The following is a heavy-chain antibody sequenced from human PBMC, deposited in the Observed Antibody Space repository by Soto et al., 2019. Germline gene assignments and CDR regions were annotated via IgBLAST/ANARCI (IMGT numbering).Heavy chain of an antibody. Sequence: QEHLVQSGAEMKKPGASVKVSCKASGYTLSAYFLHWFRQAPGQGPEWMGWINPNSGDTNYAQNFQGRVTMTRDTSIDTVYMELSRLKSDDTTVYYCARGPNHGAFDYWGQGTLVTVSS. J-gene: IGHJ4*02. V-gene: IGHV1-2*02. CDR1: GYTLSAYF. CDR3: ARGPNHGAFDY. CDR2: INPNSGDT. D-gene: IGHD2-8*01.